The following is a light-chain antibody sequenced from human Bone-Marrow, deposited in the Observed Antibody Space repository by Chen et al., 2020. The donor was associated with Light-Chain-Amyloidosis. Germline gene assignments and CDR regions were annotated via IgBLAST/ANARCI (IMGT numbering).Light chain of an antibody. Sequence: DIQMTQSPSSLSASVGDRVTITCRASQSISSNLNWYQHKPGKAPNLLIYVASSLQTGVTSRFSGSGSGTDFTLTISSLQPEDFATYYGQQSYSTPITFGQGTRLEIK. V-gene: IGKV1-39*01. CDR3: QQSYSTPIT. CDR1: QSISSN. J-gene: IGKJ5*01. CDR2: VAS.